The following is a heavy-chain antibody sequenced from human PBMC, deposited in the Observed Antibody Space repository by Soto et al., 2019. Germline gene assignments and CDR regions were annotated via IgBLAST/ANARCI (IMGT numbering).Heavy chain of an antibody. Sequence: GGSLRLSCAASGFTFSSYGMHWVRQAPGKGLEWVAVISYDGSNKYYADSVKGRFTISRDNSKNTLYLQMNSLRAEDTAVYYCAKGPRFLEWFGEKGIFDYWGQGTLVTVSS. CDR3: AKGPRFLEWFGEKGIFDY. D-gene: IGHD3-3*01. CDR1: GFTFSSYG. CDR2: ISYDGSNK. J-gene: IGHJ4*02. V-gene: IGHV3-30*18.